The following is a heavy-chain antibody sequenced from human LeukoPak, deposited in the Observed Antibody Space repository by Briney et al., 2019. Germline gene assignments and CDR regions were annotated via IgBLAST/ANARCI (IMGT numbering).Heavy chain of an antibody. CDR3: SRAGTGFNIPGVY. J-gene: IGHJ4*02. V-gene: IGHV4-59*11. CDR2: IHYSGST. Sequence: SETLSLTCSVSGASISSHYWSWIRQPPGKGLEWIGYIHYSGSTNCNPSLKSRVTISLDTSKNQFSLKLTPVTAADTAVYYCSRAGTGFNIPGVYWGQGTLVTVSS. D-gene: IGHD1-14*01. CDR1: GASISSHY.